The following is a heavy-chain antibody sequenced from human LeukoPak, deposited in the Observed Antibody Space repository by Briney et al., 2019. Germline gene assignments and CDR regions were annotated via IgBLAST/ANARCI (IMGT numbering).Heavy chain of an antibody. V-gene: IGHV3-66*01. J-gene: IGHJ4*02. Sequence: PGGSLRLSCAASGFTVRSNYMSWVRQAPGKGLEWVSAISGSGGSTYYADSVKGRFTISRDNSKNTLYLQMNSLRAEDTAVYYCARVRGSGWYDGYYFDYWGQGTLVTVSS. CDR1: GFTVRSNY. CDR2: ISGSGGST. CDR3: ARVRGSGWYDGYYFDY. D-gene: IGHD6-19*01.